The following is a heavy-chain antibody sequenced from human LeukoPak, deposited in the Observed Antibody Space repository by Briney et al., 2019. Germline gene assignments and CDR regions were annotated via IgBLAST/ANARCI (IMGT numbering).Heavy chain of an antibody. CDR1: GFIVSNNY. J-gene: IGHJ6*02. Sequence: GGSLRLSCAASGFIVSNNYMSWVRQAPGKGLEWVSTIFSSGIIKYADSVKGRFTISRNNSRNTVYLEMNSLRAEDSAVYSCAGKVGVPTSYYGMDAWGQGTTVTVSS. CDR2: IFSSGII. CDR3: AGKVGVPTSYYGMDA. V-gene: IGHV3-53*01. D-gene: IGHD1-26*01.